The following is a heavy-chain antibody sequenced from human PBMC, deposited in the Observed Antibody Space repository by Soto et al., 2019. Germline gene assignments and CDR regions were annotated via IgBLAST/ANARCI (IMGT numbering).Heavy chain of an antibody. CDR1: GFTFSSYV. CDR3: ATYYSNYVGYYYYGMDV. J-gene: IGHJ6*02. V-gene: IGHV3-23*01. D-gene: IGHD4-4*01. CDR2: ISGSGGST. Sequence: GGSLRLSCAASGFTFSSYVMSWVRQAPGKGLEWVSAISGSGGSTYYADSVKGRFTISRDNSKNTLYLQMNSLRAEDTAVYYCATYYSNYVGYYYYGMDVWGQGTTVTVSS.